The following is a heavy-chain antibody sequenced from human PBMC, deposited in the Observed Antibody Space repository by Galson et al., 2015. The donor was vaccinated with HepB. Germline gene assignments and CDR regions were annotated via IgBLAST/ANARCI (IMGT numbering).Heavy chain of an antibody. CDR1: GFTFSSYS. J-gene: IGHJ6*02. D-gene: IGHD3-3*01. CDR2: VSSTSSYI. V-gene: IGHV3-21*01. Sequence: SLRLSCAASGFTFSSYSMNWVRQAPGKGLEWVSSVSSTSSYIYYEDSVKGRFTISRDNAKNALYLQMNSLRAEDTAVYYCARDSALNNDFWSGYSPPRYGMDVWGQGTTVTVSS. CDR3: ARDSALNNDFWSGYSPPRYGMDV.